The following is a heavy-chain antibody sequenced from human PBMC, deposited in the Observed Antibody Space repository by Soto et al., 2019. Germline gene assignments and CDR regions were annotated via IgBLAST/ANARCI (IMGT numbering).Heavy chain of an antibody. CDR2: INPNSGGT. D-gene: IGHD3-22*01. J-gene: IGHJ6*02. CDR3: ARDYSYDSSGYPDYGMDV. Sequence: APVKVSCKASGYTFTGYYMHWVRQAPEQGLEWMGWINPNSGGTNYAQRFQGWVTMTRDTSISTAYMELSRLRSDDTAVYYCARDYSYDSSGYPDYGMDVWGQGTTVTVSS. CDR1: GYTFTGYY. V-gene: IGHV1-2*04.